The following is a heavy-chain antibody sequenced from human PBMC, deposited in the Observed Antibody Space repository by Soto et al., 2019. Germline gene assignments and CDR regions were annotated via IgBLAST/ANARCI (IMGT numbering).Heavy chain of an antibody. V-gene: IGHV3-23*01. Sequence: PGGSLRLSCAASGFIFSSHGMSWVRQAPGKGLEWVSSVSGSGSNTYYADSVKGRFTISRDNSKNTLYLQMDSLRAEDTAIFYCAKDQYCSRTSCHVYQYGMDVWGQGTTVTVSS. CDR2: VSGSGSNT. J-gene: IGHJ6*02. D-gene: IGHD2-2*01. CDR1: GFIFSSHG. CDR3: AKDQYCSRTSCHVYQYGMDV.